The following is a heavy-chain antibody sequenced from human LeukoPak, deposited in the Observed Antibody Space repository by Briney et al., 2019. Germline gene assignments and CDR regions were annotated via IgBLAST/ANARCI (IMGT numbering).Heavy chain of an antibody. Sequence: SETLSLTCAVYGGSFSGYYWSWIRQPPGKGLEWIGKINHSGSTNYNPSLKSRVTISVDTSKNQFSLKLGSVTAADTAVYYCARPYSSSWYYFDYWGQGTLVTVSS. D-gene: IGHD6-13*01. V-gene: IGHV4-34*01. CDR2: INHSGST. J-gene: IGHJ4*02. CDR3: ARPYSSSWYYFDY. CDR1: GGSFSGYY.